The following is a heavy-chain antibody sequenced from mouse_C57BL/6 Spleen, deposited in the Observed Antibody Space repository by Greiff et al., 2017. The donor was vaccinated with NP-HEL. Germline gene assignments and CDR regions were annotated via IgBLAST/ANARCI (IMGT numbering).Heavy chain of an antibody. J-gene: IGHJ3*01. Sequence: VQGVESGAELARPGASVKMSCKASGYTFTSYTMHWVKQRPGQGLEWIGYINPSSGYTKYNQKFKDKATLTADKSSSTAYMQLSSLTSEDSAVYYCARSNWDEAWFAYWGQGTLVTVSA. D-gene: IGHD4-1*01. CDR3: ARSNWDEAWFAY. CDR2: INPSSGYT. V-gene: IGHV1-4*01. CDR1: GYTFTSYT.